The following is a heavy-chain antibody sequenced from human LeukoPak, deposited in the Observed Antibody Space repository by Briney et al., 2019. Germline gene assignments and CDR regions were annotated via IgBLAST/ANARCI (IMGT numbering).Heavy chain of an antibody. J-gene: IGHJ4*02. Sequence: SETLSLTCTVSGGSISSYYWSRIRQPPGKGLEWIGYIYYSGSTNYNPSLKSRVTISVDTSKNQFSLKLSSVTAADTAVYYCARLTANYYDSSGLFDYWGQGTLVTVSS. CDR1: GGSISSYY. CDR2: IYYSGST. D-gene: IGHD3-22*01. V-gene: IGHV4-59*08. CDR3: ARLTANYYDSSGLFDY.